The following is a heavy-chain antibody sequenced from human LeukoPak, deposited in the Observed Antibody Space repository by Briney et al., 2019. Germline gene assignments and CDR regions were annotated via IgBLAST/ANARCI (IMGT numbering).Heavy chain of an antibody. J-gene: IGHJ4*02. Sequence: SETLSLTCTVSGGSISSYYWSWIRQPPGKGLEWIGYIYYSGSTNYNPSLKSRVTISVDASKNQFSLKLSSVTAADTAVYYCARIDCSSTSCFIDYWGQGTLVTVSS. CDR3: ARIDCSSTSCFIDY. V-gene: IGHV4-59*01. D-gene: IGHD2-2*01. CDR1: GGSISSYY. CDR2: IYYSGST.